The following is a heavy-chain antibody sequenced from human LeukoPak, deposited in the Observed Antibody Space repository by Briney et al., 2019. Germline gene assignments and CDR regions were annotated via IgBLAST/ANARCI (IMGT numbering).Heavy chain of an antibody. CDR2: IYSSGRT. Sequence: SETLSLTCTVSGGSISSYYWSWIRPPPGTRLEWIGYIYSSGRTKYIPSLKSRGTISVDPSKNQFSLKFSSVTAADTAVYYCASHAGERELSWYYFDYWGQGTLVTVSS. CDR3: ASHAGERELSWYYFDY. D-gene: IGHD2-8*02. J-gene: IGHJ4*02. CDR1: GGSISSYY. V-gene: IGHV4-59*08.